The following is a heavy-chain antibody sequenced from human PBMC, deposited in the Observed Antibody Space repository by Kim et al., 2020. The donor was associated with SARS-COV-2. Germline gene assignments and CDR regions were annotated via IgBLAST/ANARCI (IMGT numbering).Heavy chain of an antibody. V-gene: IGHV3-30*18. CDR2: ISYDGSNK. CDR1: GFTFSSYG. CDR3: AKDCTGVGSYFDY. J-gene: IGHJ4*02. D-gene: IGHD3-10*02. Sequence: GGSLRLSCAASGFTFSSYGMHWVRQAPGKGLEWVAVISYDGSNKYYADSVKGRFTISRDNSKNTLYLQMNSLRAEDTAVYYCAKDCTGVGSYFDYWGQGTLVTVSS.